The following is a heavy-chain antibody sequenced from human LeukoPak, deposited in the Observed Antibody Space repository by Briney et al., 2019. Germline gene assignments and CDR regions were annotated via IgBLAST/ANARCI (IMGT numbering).Heavy chain of an antibody. CDR3: ARFSSSWYLFDF. D-gene: IGHD6-13*01. CDR2: IYYSGRT. V-gene: IGHV4-59*01. J-gene: IGHJ4*02. CDR1: DGSISGYC. Sequence: PSETLSLTCTVSDGSISGYCWSWIRQPPGKGLEWIGYIYYSGRTNYNPALKRRVTISIDTSKSHFSLNLSSMTAADTAVYYCARFSSSWYLFDFWGQGTLVTVSS.